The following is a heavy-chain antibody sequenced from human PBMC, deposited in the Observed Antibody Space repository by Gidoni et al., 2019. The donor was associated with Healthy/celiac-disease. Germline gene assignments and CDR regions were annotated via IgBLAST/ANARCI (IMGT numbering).Heavy chain of an antibody. D-gene: IGHD2-8*02. CDR2: IYSGGST. CDR1: GFTVSSNF. J-gene: IGHJ4*02. Sequence: EVQLVESGGGLIQPGGSLRLSCAASGFTVSSNFMSWVRQAPGKGLEWLSIIYSGGSTYYADSVKGRFTISRDNSKNTLYLQMNSLRAEDTAMYYCATIKGGLVGFYFHYWGQGTLVTVSS. CDR3: ATIKGGLVGFYFHY. V-gene: IGHV3-53*01.